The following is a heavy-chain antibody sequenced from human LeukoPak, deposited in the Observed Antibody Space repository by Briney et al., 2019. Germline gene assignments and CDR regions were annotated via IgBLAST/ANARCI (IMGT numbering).Heavy chain of an antibody. CDR3: AKRPSDYGDYVSYFDY. V-gene: IGHV3-30*18. CDR2: ISDDGRRK. CDR1: GFSFISYG. D-gene: IGHD4-17*01. J-gene: IGHJ4*02. Sequence: GGSPRLSCAASGFSFISYGMHWVRQAPGKGLEWVGVISDDGRRKDYADSVEGRFTISRDNSKDTLYLQMNSLRAEDTAVYYCAKRPSDYGDYVSYFDYWGQGTLVTVSS.